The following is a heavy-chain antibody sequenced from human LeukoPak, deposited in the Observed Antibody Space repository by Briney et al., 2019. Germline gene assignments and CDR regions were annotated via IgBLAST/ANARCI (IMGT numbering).Heavy chain of an antibody. D-gene: IGHD6-19*01. CDR1: GGSISSSSYY. CDR3: ARFSSGWYSGDY. Sequence: PSETLSLTCTVPGGSISSSSYYWGWIRQPPGKGLEWIGGIYYSGSTYYNPSLKSRVTISVDTSKKQFSLKLSSVTAADTAVYYCARFSSGWYSGDYWGQGTLVTVSS. V-gene: IGHV4-39*01. CDR2: IYYSGST. J-gene: IGHJ4*02.